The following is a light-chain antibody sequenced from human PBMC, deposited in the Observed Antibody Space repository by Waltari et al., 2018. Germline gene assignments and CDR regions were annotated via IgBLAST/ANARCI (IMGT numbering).Light chain of an antibody. CDR1: ETILFNSNNKNY. Sequence: DIVMTQSPDSLAVPLGERATINCKSSETILFNSNNKNYLAWYQQKAGQPPKLLVYWASTRESGVPDRFSGSGSGTDFTLTISSLQAEDVAVYYCQQYYEWQTFGPGTKVEIK. CDR2: WAS. V-gene: IGKV4-1*01. CDR3: QQYYEWQT. J-gene: IGKJ1*01.